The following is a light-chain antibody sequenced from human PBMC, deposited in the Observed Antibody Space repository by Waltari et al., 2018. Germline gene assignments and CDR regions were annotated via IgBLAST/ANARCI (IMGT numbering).Light chain of an antibody. Sequence: QSALTQPPSVSGSPGQSVPISCTGTSRDIGGYDYVPWYQQHPGSAPKLIIFEVSERPSGVPSRFSGSKSANTASLTVSGLQTDDEADYFCSSYAGSNNIYVFGTGTKVTV. CDR2: EVS. V-gene: IGLV2-8*01. CDR3: SSYAGSNNIYV. J-gene: IGLJ1*01. CDR1: SRDIGGYDY.